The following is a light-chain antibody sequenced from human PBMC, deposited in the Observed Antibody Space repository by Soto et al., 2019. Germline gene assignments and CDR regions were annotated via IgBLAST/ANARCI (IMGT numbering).Light chain of an antibody. CDR1: SSDVGGYNY. Sequence: QSALTQPASVSGSPGQSITISCTGTSSDVGGYNYVSWYQQHPGKAPKLMIYDVSNRPSGVSNRFSGSKSGNTASLTISGLQAEDEADYYCRSYITSSPHVVFGGGTKLTVL. CDR2: DVS. CDR3: RSYITSSPHVV. J-gene: IGLJ2*01. V-gene: IGLV2-14*01.